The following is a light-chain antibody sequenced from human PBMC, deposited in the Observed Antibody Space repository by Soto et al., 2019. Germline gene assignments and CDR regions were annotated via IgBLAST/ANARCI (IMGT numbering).Light chain of an antibody. CDR2: VAS. CDR1: QRVSSSY. Sequence: EIVLTQSPGTLSLSPGERATLSCRASQRVSSSYLAWYQQKPGQAPRLLIYVASSRATGIPDRFSGSGSVTDFTLTISRLVPEDFAVYYCQQYGSSPGTFGQGTKLEIK. V-gene: IGKV3-20*01. J-gene: IGKJ2*02. CDR3: QQYGSSPGT.